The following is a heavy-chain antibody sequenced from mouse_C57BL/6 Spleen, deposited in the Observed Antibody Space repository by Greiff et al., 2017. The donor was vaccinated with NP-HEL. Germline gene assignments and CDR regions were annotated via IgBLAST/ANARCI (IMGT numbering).Heavy chain of an antibody. D-gene: IGHD2-3*01. V-gene: IGHV14-4*01. CDR1: GFNIKDDY. Sequence: VQLQQSGAELVRPGASVKLSCTASGFNIKDDYMHWVKQRPEQGLEWIGWIDPENGDTEYASKFQGKATITADTSSNTAYLQLSSLTSEDTAGYYCTTGGDGYYAMDYWGQGTSVTVSS. J-gene: IGHJ4*01. CDR2: IDPENGDT. CDR3: TTGGDGYYAMDY.